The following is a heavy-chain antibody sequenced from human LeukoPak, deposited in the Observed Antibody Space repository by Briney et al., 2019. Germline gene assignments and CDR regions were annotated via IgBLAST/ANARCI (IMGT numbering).Heavy chain of an antibody. Sequence: SETLFLTCTVSGGSISSYYWSWIRQPPGKGLEWIGYIYYSGSTNYNPSLKSRVTISVDTSKNQFSLKLSSVTAADTAVYYCARVSPTTVIDYYFDYWGQGTLVTVSS. CDR2: IYYSGST. V-gene: IGHV4-59*01. CDR1: GGSISSYY. D-gene: IGHD4-17*01. CDR3: ARVSPTTVIDYYFDY. J-gene: IGHJ4*02.